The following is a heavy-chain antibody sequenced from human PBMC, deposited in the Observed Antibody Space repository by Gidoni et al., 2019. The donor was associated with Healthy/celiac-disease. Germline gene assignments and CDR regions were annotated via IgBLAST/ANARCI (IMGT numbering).Heavy chain of an antibody. J-gene: IGHJ6*02. CDR1: GGSFSGYY. D-gene: IGHD3-16*02. Sequence: QVQLQQWGAGLLKPSETQSLTCAVYGGSFSGYYWSWIRQPPGQGLEWIGEINHSGSTNYNPSLKSRGTISVDTSKNQFSLKLSSVTAADTAVYYCARAPHYDYIWGSYRPITGWVYYYYGMDVWGQGTTVTVSS. CDR3: ARAPHYDYIWGSYRPITGWVYYYYGMDV. CDR2: INHSGST. V-gene: IGHV4-34*01.